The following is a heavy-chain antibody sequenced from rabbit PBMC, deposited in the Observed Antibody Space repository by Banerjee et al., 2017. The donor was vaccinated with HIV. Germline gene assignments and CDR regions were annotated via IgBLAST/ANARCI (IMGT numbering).Heavy chain of an antibody. CDR3: AKSGGSGYGYDL. J-gene: IGHJ4*01. CDR2: IYVGGSGTT. CDR1: GFSFSSYYY. D-gene: IGHD6-1*01. V-gene: IGHV1S45*01. Sequence: QEQLEESGGDLVKPEGSLTLTCTASGFSFSSYYYMCWVRQAPGKGLEWIACIYVGGSGTTYYASWAKGRFTISKTSSTTVTLQMTSLTAADTATYFCAKSGGSGYGYDLWGPGTLVTVS.